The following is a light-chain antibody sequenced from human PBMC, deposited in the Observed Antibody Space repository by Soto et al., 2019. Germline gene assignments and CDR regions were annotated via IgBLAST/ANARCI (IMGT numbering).Light chain of an antibody. Sequence: QSALTQPASVSGSPGQSITISCPGTSSDVGGYNYVSWYQQHPGKAPKLMIYDASNRPSGVSNRFSGSKSGNTASLTISGLQAEDEADYYCSSYTSSSPRVFGTGTKVTVL. V-gene: IGLV2-14*01. J-gene: IGLJ1*01. CDR3: SSYTSSSPRV. CDR2: DAS. CDR1: SSDVGGYNY.